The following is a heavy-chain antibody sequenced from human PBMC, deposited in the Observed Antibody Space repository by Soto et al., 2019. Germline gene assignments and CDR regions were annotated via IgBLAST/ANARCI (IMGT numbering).Heavy chain of an antibody. J-gene: IGHJ4*02. V-gene: IGHV1-2*04. Sequence: ASVKVSCKASGYTFTGYYMHWVRQAPGQGLEWMGWINPNSGGTNYAQKFQGWVTMTRDTSISTAYMELSRLRSDDTAVYYCARSPTSYGDYENDYWGQGTLVTLAS. CDR2: INPNSGGT. CDR3: ARSPTSYGDYENDY. D-gene: IGHD4-17*01. CDR1: GYTFTGYY.